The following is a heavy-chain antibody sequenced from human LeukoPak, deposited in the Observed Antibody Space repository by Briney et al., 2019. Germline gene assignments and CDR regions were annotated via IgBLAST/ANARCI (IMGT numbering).Heavy chain of an antibody. Sequence: PSETLSLTCTVSGGSISSYYWSWIRQPPGKGLEWIGYIYYSGSTNYNPSLKSRVTISVDTSKNQFSLKLSSVTAADTAVYYCARGIAVAYNFDYWGQGTLVTVSS. D-gene: IGHD6-13*01. CDR2: IYYSGST. V-gene: IGHV4-59*01. CDR3: ARGIAVAYNFDY. CDR1: GGSISSYY. J-gene: IGHJ4*02.